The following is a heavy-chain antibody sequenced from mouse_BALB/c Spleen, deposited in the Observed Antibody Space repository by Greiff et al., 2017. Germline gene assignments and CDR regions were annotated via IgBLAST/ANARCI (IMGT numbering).Heavy chain of an antibody. CDR2: ISYSGST. J-gene: IGHJ2*01. Sequence: DVKLQESGPGLVKPSQSLSLTCTVTGYSITSDYAWNWIRQFPGNKLEWMGYISYSGSTSYNPSLKSRISITRDTSKNQFFLQLNSVTTEDTATYYCARKVAPYFDYWGQGTTLTVSS. CDR1: GYSITSDYA. D-gene: IGHD1-1*01. CDR3: ARKVAPYFDY. V-gene: IGHV3-2*02.